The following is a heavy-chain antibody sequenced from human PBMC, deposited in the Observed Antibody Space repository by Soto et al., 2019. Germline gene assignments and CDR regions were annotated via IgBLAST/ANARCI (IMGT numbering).Heavy chain of an antibody. CDR2: SNHSGST. CDR3: ARVMVRGRHSGYYYYYGMDV. CDR1: GGSFSGYY. Sequence: XETLSLTCAVYGGSFSGYYRSWIRQPPGKGLEWIGESNHSGSTNYNPSLKSRVTISVDTSKNQFSLKLSSVTAAETAVYYCARVMVRGRHSGYYYYYGMDVWGQGTTVTVSS. J-gene: IGHJ6*02. V-gene: IGHV4-34*01. D-gene: IGHD3-10*01.